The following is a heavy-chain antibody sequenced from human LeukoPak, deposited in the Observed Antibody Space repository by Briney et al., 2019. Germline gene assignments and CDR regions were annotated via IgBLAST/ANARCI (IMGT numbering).Heavy chain of an antibody. CDR1: GFTFSSYA. CDR3: ARDHSPTYSYGYSYYYGMDV. Sequence: PGGSLRLSCAASGFTFSSYAMHWVRQAPGKGLEWVAVISYDGSNKYYADSVKGRFTISRDNSKNTPYLQMNSLRAEDTAVYYCARDHSPTYSYGYSYYYGMDVWGQGTTVTVSS. V-gene: IGHV3-30-3*01. J-gene: IGHJ6*02. D-gene: IGHD5-18*01. CDR2: ISYDGSNK.